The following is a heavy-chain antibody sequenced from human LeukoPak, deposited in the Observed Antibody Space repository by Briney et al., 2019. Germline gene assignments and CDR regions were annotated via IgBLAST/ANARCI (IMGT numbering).Heavy chain of an antibody. J-gene: IGHJ4*02. CDR2: TNWNGGST. Sequence: GGSLRLSCAASGFTFDDYGMSWVSQAPGKGLEWVSGTNWNGGSTGYADSVKGRFTISRDNAKNSLYLQMNSLRAEDTALYYCARTVGYCSGGSCYSSFTGSLDYWGQGTLVTVSS. D-gene: IGHD2-15*01. V-gene: IGHV3-20*04. CDR1: GFTFDDYG. CDR3: ARTVGYCSGGSCYSSFTGSLDY.